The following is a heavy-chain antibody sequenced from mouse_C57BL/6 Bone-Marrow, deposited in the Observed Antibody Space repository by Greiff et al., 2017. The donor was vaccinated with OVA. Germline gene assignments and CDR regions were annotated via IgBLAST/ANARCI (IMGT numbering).Heavy chain of an antibody. D-gene: IGHD2-2*01. V-gene: IGHV7-1*01. J-gene: IGHJ3*01. CDR1: GFTFSDFY. CDR3: ARDADGYDWFAY. CDR2: SRNKANDYTT. Sequence: EVKLMESGGGLVQSGRSLRLSCATSGFTFSDFYMEWVRQAPGKGLEWIAASRNKANDYTTEYSASVKGRFIVSRDTSQSILYLQMNALRAEDTAIYYCARDADGYDWFAYWGQGTLVTVSA.